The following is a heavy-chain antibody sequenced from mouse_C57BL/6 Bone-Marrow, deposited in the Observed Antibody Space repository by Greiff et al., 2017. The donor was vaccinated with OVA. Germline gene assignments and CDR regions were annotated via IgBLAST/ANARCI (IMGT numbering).Heavy chain of an antibody. CDR3: ARPSFTTVVATEYFDV. D-gene: IGHD1-1*01. CDR1: GYTFTSYR. J-gene: IGHJ1*03. Sequence: QVQLQQPGAEPVKPGASVKLFCKASGYTFTSYRMHWVKQRPGQGLEWIGMIYPNSGSTNYNEKFKSKATLTVEKFSSTAYRQLSSLTSEDSAVYYCARPSFTTVVATEYFDVWGTGTTVTVSS. V-gene: IGHV1-64*01. CDR2: IYPNSGST.